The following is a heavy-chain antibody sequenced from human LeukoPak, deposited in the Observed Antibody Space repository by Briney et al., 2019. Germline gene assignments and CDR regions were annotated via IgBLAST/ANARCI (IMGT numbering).Heavy chain of an antibody. CDR1: GGSFSGYY. D-gene: IGHD1-26*01. Sequence: SETLSLTCAVCGGSFSGYYWSWIRQPPGKGLEWIGEINHSGSTNYNPSLKSRVTISVDTSKNQFSLKLSSVTAADTAVYYCARHRRGGSYYYYFDYWGQGTLVTVSS. V-gene: IGHV4-34*01. CDR2: INHSGST. CDR3: ARHRRGGSYYYYFDY. J-gene: IGHJ4*02.